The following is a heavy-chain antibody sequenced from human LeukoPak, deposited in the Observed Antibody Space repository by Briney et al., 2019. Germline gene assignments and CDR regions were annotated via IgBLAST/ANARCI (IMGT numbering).Heavy chain of an antibody. D-gene: IGHD6-19*01. J-gene: IGHJ4*02. CDR2: IYYSGST. V-gene: IGHV4-39*01. Sequence: PSETLSLTCTVSGGSISSSSYYWGWIRQPPGKGLEWIGSIYYSGSTYYNPSLKSRVTISVDTSKNQFSLKLSSVTAADTAVYYCARTIYSSGWTYYFDYWGQGTLVTVSS. CDR1: GGSISSSSYY. CDR3: ARTIYSSGWTYYFDY.